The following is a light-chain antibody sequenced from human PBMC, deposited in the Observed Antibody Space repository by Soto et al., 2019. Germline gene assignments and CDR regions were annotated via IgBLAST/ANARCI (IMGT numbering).Light chain of an antibody. V-gene: IGKV3-15*01. CDR2: GAS. J-gene: IGKJ1*01. Sequence: EIVMTQSPATLSVSPGERATLSCRASQSVSSNLAWYQQKPGQAPRLLIYGASTRATGIPARFSGSGSGTEFTITVSSLQSEDFAVYYCQQYNNWRSWTFGQGTKVEIK. CDR1: QSVSSN. CDR3: QQYNNWRSWT.